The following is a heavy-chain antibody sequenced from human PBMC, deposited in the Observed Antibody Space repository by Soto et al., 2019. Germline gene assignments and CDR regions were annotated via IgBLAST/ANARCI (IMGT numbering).Heavy chain of an antibody. J-gene: IGHJ4*02. D-gene: IGHD4-17*01. V-gene: IGHV2-5*02. CDR3: AHRPPYGYGDYLFDY. CDR1: GFSLSTSGVG. CDR2: IYWDDDK. Sequence: QITLKESGPTLVKPTQTLTLTCTFSGFSLSTSGVGVGWIRQPPGKALEWLALIYWDDDKRYSPSLKSRLTITKDTSKNQVVLTMTNMDPVDTATYYCAHRPPYGYGDYLFDYWGQGTLVTVSS.